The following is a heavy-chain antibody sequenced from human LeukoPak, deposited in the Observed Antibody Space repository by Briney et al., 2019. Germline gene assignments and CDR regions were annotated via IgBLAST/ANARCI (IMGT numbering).Heavy chain of an antibody. CDR3: ARATEYSGNFRGPEYFQH. CDR2: IYHSGST. CDR1: GGSISSSNW. J-gene: IGHJ1*01. D-gene: IGHD1-26*01. Sequence: PSETLSLTCAVSGGSISSSNWWSWVRQPPGKGLEWIGEIYHSGSTNYNPSLKSRVTISVDKSKNQFSLKLSSVTAADTAVYYCARATEYSGNFRGPEYFQHWGQGTLVTVSS. V-gene: IGHV4-4*02.